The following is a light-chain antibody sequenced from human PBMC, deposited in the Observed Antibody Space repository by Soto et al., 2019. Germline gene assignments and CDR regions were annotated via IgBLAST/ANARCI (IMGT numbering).Light chain of an antibody. Sequence: EVTLTQSPGSLSLSPGERATPSCRASQRLKSDYFAWYQQRRGQAPRLLIYGTSIRASGIPDRFSGSGSGTDFTLTISRLEPEDFAVYYCQQYSSAPAWTFGQGTKVEV. CDR2: GTS. CDR3: QQYSSAPAWT. V-gene: IGKV3-20*01. J-gene: IGKJ1*01. CDR1: QRLKSDY.